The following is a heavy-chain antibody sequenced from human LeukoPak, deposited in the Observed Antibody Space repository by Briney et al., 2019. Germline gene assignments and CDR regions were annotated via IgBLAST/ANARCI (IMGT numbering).Heavy chain of an antibody. V-gene: IGHV1-2*02. J-gene: IGHJ6*02. D-gene: IGHD3-10*01. CDR1: GYTFTGYY. Sequence: ASVKVSCKASGYTFTGYYMHWVRRAPGQGLEWMGWINPNSGGTNYAQKFQGRVTMTRDTSISTAYMELSRLRSDDTAVYYCARDEILLWFGENYYGMDVWGQGTTVTVSS. CDR3: ARDEILLWFGENYYGMDV. CDR2: INPNSGGT.